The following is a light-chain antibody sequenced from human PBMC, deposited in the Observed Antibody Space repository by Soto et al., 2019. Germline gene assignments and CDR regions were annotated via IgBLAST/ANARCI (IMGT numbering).Light chain of an antibody. CDR3: SSYTISSTLV. CDR1: SSDVGGYNY. CDR2: DVS. Sequence: QSVLTQPASVSGSPGQSITISCTGTSSDVGGYNYVSWYQQHPGKAPKLMIYDVSNRPSGVSNRFSGSKSGHTASLTISGLQAEDEADYYCSSYTISSTLVFGTGTKVTVL. J-gene: IGLJ1*01. V-gene: IGLV2-14*01.